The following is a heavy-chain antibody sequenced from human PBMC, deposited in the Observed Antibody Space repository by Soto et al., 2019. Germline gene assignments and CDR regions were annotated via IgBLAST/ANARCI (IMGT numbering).Heavy chain of an antibody. CDR1: GGSISSSSYY. CDR2: IYYSGSA. CDR3: ASYYYDSSGYYYVPGVY. D-gene: IGHD3-22*01. Sequence: QLQLQESGPGLVKPSETLSLTCTVSGGSISSSSYYWGWIRQPPGKGLEWIGSIYYSGSAYYNPSLKSRATISVDTSKNQFSLKLSSVTAADTAVYYCASYYYDSSGYYYVPGVYWGQGTLVTVSS. J-gene: IGHJ4*02. V-gene: IGHV4-39*01.